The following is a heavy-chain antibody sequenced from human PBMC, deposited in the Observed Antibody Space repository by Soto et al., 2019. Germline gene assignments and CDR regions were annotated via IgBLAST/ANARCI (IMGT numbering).Heavy chain of an antibody. CDR3: ARDQQLVPED. J-gene: IGHJ4*02. D-gene: IGHD6-13*01. Sequence: QVQLQQWGAGLLKPSETLSLTCAVNGGSLSGSYWSWIRQPPGKGLEWIGEINHSGSPNYNPSLESRVTISVDTSKNPFSLKLRSVTAADTAVYYCARDQQLVPEDWGQGTLVTVSS. V-gene: IGHV4-34*01. CDR2: INHSGSP. CDR1: GGSLSGSY.